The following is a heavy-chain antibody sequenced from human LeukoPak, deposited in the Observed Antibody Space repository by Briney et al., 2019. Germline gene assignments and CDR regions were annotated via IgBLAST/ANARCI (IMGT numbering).Heavy chain of an antibody. J-gene: IGHJ5*02. V-gene: IGHV4-59*01. CDR2: IYYSGST. D-gene: IGHD1-14*01. CDR1: GGSFSNYY. Sequence: SETLSLICAVYGGSFSNYYWSWIRQPPGKGLEWIGYIYYSGSTNYNPSLKSRVTISVDTSKNQFSLKLSSVTAADTAVYYCARALTGNDWFDPWGQGTLVTVSS. CDR3: ARALTGNDWFDP.